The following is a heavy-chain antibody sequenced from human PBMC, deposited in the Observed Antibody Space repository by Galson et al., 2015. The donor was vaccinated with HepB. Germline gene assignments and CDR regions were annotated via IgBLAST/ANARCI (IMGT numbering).Heavy chain of an antibody. D-gene: IGHD5-18*01. CDR2: IIPILGIA. J-gene: IGHJ3*02. CDR1: GGTFSSYT. CDR3: ARDLGGGYSYGFGAFDI. Sequence: QSGAEVKKPGESLRISCKASGGTFSSYTISWVRQAPGQGLEWMGRIIPILGIANYAQKFQGRVTITADKSTSTAYMELSSLRSEDTAVYYCARDLGGGYSYGFGAFDIWGQGTVVTVSS. V-gene: IGHV1-69*04.